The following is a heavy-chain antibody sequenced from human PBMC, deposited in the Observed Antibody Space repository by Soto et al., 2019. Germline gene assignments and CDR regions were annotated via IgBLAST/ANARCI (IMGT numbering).Heavy chain of an antibody. CDR2: INSDGSST. Sequence: GGSLRLSCAASGFTFSSYWMHWVRQAPGKGLVWVSRINSDGSSTSYADSVKGRFTISRDNAKNTLYLQMDSLRAEDTAVYYCARVPAASDRTAFYYVSKFFYFDYWGRGTQVTVSS. D-gene: IGHD3-22*01. J-gene: IGHJ4*02. V-gene: IGHV3-74*01. CDR3: ARVPAASDRTAFYYVSKFFYFDY. CDR1: GFTFSSYW.